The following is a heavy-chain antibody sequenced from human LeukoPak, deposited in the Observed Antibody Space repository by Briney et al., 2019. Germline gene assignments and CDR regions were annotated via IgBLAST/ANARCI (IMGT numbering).Heavy chain of an antibody. J-gene: IGHJ4*02. CDR1: GFTFDDYA. CDR2: ISGDGGRT. V-gene: IGHV3-43*02. D-gene: IGHD5-18*01. Sequence: PGGSLRLSFAASGFTFDDYAMHWVRHAPGKGLEWVSLISGDGGRTYYADSVKGRFTISRDNSKNSLYLQMNSLRTEDTALYYCAKDIGGYSYAADYWGQGTLVTVSS. CDR3: AKDIGGYSYAADY.